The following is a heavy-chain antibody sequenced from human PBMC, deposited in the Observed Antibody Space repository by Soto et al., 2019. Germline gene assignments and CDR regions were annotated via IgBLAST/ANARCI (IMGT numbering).Heavy chain of an antibody. CDR1: GGTFSSYA. Sequence: QVQLVQSGAEVKKPGSSVKVSCKASGGTFSSYAISWVRQAPGQGIEWMGGIIPIFGTANYAQKFQGRVTITAAESTSTDYMELSSLRSEDTAFYYCAKGNGYNSLDYWGQGTLVTVSS. J-gene: IGHJ4*02. CDR3: AKGNGYNSLDY. V-gene: IGHV1-69*01. CDR2: IIPIFGTA. D-gene: IGHD5-12*01.